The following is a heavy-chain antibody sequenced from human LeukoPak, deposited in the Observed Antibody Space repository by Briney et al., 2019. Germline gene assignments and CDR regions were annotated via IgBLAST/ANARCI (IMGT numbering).Heavy chain of an antibody. D-gene: IGHD1-7*01. CDR1: GGTFSSYA. Sequence: GSSVKVSCKASGGTFSSYAISWVRQAPGQGLEWMGGIIPIFGTANYAQKFQGRVTITTDKSTSTAYMELSSLRSEDTAVYYCARGSITGTTFHYYYYMDVWGKGTTVTVSS. CDR2: IIPIFGTA. V-gene: IGHV1-69*05. J-gene: IGHJ6*03. CDR3: ARGSITGTTFHYYYYMDV.